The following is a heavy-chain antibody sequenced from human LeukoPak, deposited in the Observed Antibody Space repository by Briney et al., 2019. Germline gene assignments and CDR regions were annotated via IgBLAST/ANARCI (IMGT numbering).Heavy chain of an antibody. J-gene: IGHJ4*02. Sequence: GGSLRLSCAASGFTFSSYGMHWVRQAPGKGLEWVAFIRYDGSNKYYADSVKGRFTISRDNSKNTLFLQMNSLRAEGTAVYYCANLYVPAAIYYFDYWGQGTLVTVSS. D-gene: IGHD2-2*02. CDR1: GFTFSSYG. CDR2: IRYDGSNK. V-gene: IGHV3-30*02. CDR3: ANLYVPAAIYYFDY.